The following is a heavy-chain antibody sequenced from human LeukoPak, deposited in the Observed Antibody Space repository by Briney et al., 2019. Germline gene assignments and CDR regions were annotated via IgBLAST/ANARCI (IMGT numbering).Heavy chain of an antibody. D-gene: IGHD5-24*01. J-gene: IGHJ2*01. Sequence: PGGSLRLSCAVSGFNFDDYAMHWARQAPGRGLEWVSGINWKTGNGIYADSVEGRFTISRDNATNYLYLQMSSLRDEATALYYCTRRAARWQFDLWGRGTLVTVSS. CDR2: INWKTGNG. CDR3: TRRAARWQFDL. CDR1: GFNFDDYA. V-gene: IGHV3-9*01.